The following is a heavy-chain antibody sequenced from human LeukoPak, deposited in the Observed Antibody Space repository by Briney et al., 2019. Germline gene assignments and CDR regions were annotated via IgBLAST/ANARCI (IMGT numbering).Heavy chain of an antibody. CDR3: ARGFRRPGGFGELSSSYYFDY. CDR1: GGSISSSSYY. CDR2: IYYSGST. V-gene: IGHV4-39*07. Sequence: PSETLSLTCTVSGGSISSSSYYWGWIRQPPGKGLEWIGSIYYSGSTYYNPSLKSRVTISVDTSKNQFSLKLSSVTAADTAVYYCARGFRRPGGFGELSSSYYFDYWGQGTLVTVSS. J-gene: IGHJ4*02. D-gene: IGHD3-10*01.